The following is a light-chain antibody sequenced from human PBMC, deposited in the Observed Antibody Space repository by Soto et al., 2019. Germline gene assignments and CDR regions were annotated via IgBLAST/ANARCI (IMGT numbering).Light chain of an antibody. J-gene: IGKJ3*01. CDR3: QHYNNWPSFT. Sequence: EIVMTQSPATLSVSLGEGATLSCRASQSVSNNLAWYQQQPGQPPRLLIYGASTRAFGIPARFSGSGSGTDFSLTISSLQSEDFAVYYCQHYNNWPSFTFGPGTRVDI. CDR1: QSVSNN. CDR2: GAS. V-gene: IGKV3-15*01.